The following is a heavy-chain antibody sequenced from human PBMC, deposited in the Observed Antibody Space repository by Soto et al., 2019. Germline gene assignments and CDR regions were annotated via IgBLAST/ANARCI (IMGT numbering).Heavy chain of an antibody. Sequence: SGGSLRLSCAASGFTFDDYAMHWVRQAPGKGLEWVSGISWNSGSIGHADSVKGRFTISRDNAKNSLYLQMNSLRAEDTALYYCAKDAERYGVPAENYYGMDVWGQGTTVTVSS. CDR2: ISWNSGSI. D-gene: IGHD2-2*01. V-gene: IGHV3-9*01. CDR3: AKDAERYGVPAENYYGMDV. J-gene: IGHJ6*02. CDR1: GFTFDDYA.